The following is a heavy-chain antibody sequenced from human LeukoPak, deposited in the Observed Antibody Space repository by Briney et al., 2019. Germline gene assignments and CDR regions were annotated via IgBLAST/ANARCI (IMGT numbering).Heavy chain of an antibody. J-gene: IGHJ4*02. CDR2: IIPIFGTA. Sequence: ASVKVSCKASGGTFGSYAISWVRQAPGQGLEWMGGIIPIFGTANYAQKFQGRVTITADESTSTAYMELSSLRSEDTAVYYCARGWLAETMVVTPYNYWGQGTLVTVSS. V-gene: IGHV1-69*13. CDR1: GGTFGSYA. D-gene: IGHD4-23*01. CDR3: ARGWLAETMVVTPYNY.